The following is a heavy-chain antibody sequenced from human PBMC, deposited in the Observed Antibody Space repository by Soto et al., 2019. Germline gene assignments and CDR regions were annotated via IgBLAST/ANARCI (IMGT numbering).Heavy chain of an antibody. J-gene: IGHJ3*02. CDR2: ISGNGGST. CDR1: GFTFSSYA. CDR3: AKGLGYCSGGSCPGAFDI. D-gene: IGHD2-15*01. V-gene: IGHV3-23*01. Sequence: GGSLRLSCAASGFTFSSYAMSWVRQAPGKGLEWVSAISGNGGSTYYADSVKGRFTISRDNSKNTLYLQMNSLRAEDTAVYYCAKGLGYCSGGSCPGAFDIWGQGKMVTVSS.